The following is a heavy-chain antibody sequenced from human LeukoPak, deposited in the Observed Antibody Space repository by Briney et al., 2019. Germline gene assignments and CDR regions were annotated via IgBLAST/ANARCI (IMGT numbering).Heavy chain of an antibody. CDR1: GFSFSSYS. Sequence: PGGSLRLSCAASGFSFSSYSMNWVRQAPGKGLEWMTLISSDGNNKQYADSVKGRFTISRDNSKNTLYLQMNSLRHEDTAVYYCARGHNPTGGATPYWGQGALVIVS. D-gene: IGHD1-26*01. V-gene: IGHV3-30*03. CDR2: ISSDGNNK. J-gene: IGHJ4*02. CDR3: ARGHNPTGGATPY.